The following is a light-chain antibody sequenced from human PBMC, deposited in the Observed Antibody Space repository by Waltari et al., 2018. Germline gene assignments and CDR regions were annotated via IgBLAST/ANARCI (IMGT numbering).Light chain of an antibody. Sequence: QSALTQPASVSGSPGQSITISCTGTSSDIGAYNFVSWYQKHPCKAPKVMVYAVNNRPSGVSTRLAGTNSGNTASLSISGLQAEDGADYYCSSYTPGITRYVFVSGTKVTVL. CDR1: SSDIGAYNF. V-gene: IGLV2-14*03. CDR3: SSYTPGITRYV. J-gene: IGLJ1*01. CDR2: AVN.